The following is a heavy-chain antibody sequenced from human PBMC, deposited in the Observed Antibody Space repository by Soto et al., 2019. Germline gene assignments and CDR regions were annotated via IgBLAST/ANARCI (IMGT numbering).Heavy chain of an antibody. CDR2: IYYSGST. CDR3: ARRIRCIVGATGYFDY. J-gene: IGHJ4*02. D-gene: IGHD1-26*01. CDR1: GGSISTSSYY. Sequence: PSETLCLPCTVSGGSISTSSYYVGWLRQPPGKGLEWIGSIYYSGSTYYNPSLKSRVTISVDTSKDQFSLKLSSVTAADTAVYYCARRIRCIVGATGYFDYRARGTLV. V-gene: IGHV4-39*01.